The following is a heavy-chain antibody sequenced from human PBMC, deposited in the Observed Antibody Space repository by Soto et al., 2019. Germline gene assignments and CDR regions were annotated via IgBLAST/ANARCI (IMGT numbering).Heavy chain of an antibody. V-gene: IGHV3-23*01. CDR3: AKDSSGRHPAYFDY. Sequence: GGSLRLSCAASGFTFSSYAMSWVRQAPGKGLEWVSAISGSGGSTYYADSVKGRFTISRDNSKNTLYLQMNSLRPDDTAVYYCAKDSSGRHPAYFDYWGQGTQVTVSS. J-gene: IGHJ4*02. D-gene: IGHD1-26*01. CDR1: GFTFSSYA. CDR2: ISGSGGST.